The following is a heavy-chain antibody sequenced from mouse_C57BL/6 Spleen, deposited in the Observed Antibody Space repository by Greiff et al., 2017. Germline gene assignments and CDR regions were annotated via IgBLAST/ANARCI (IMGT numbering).Heavy chain of an antibody. D-gene: IGHD2-3*01. CDR3: ARCYDGYYGYFDY. Sequence: QVQLKESGPELVKPGASVKISCKASGYAFSSSWMNWVKQRPGKGLEWMGRIYPGDGDTNYNGKFKGKATLTADKSSSTAYLKLSRLTSEDSAVSFCARCYDGYYGYFDYWGQGTTLTVSS. CDR1: GYAFSSSW. CDR2: IYPGDGDT. J-gene: IGHJ2*01. V-gene: IGHV1-82*01.